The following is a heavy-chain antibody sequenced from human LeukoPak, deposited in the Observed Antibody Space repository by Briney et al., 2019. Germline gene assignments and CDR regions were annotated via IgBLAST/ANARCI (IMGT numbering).Heavy chain of an antibody. D-gene: IGHD1-26*01. CDR2: IRSKAYGGTT. CDR1: GFTFGDYA. Sequence: PGGSLRLSCTASGFTFGDYAMSWFRQAPGKGLEWVGFIRSKAYGGTTVYAASVKGRFTISRDDSKSIAYLQMNSLKTEDTAVYYCTRQATYAPAPVDYWGQGTLVTVSS. J-gene: IGHJ4*02. CDR3: TRQATYAPAPVDY. V-gene: IGHV3-49*03.